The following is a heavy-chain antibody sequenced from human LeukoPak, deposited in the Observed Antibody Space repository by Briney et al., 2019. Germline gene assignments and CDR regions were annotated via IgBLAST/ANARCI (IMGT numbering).Heavy chain of an antibody. CDR3: ARVNQLLGGYPFDM. V-gene: IGHV1-2*02. D-gene: IGHD2-2*01. CDR1: GYTFTGYY. J-gene: IGHJ3*02. CDR2: INPNSGGT. Sequence: ASVKVSCKASGYTFTGYYIHWVRQAPGQGPEWMGWINPNSGGTNYALNFQGRVTMTRDTSITTAYMDLSRLRSDDTAFYYCARVNQLLGGYPFDMWGQGTLITVSS.